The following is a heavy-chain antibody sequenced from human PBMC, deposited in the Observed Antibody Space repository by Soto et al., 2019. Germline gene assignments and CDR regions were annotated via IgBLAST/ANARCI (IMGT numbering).Heavy chain of an antibody. CDR2: IYPADSNT. J-gene: IGHJ5*02. V-gene: IGHV5-51*01. D-gene: IGHD4-17*01. CDR1: GYSFTSYW. Sequence: GESLKISCKGSGYSFTSYWIGWVRQMPGKGLEWMGIIYPADSNTRYSPSFQGQVTISADKSISTAYLQWSSLKASDTAMYYCARHVPTSDYGDYGVWFDPWGQGTLVTVSS. CDR3: ARHVPTSDYGDYGVWFDP.